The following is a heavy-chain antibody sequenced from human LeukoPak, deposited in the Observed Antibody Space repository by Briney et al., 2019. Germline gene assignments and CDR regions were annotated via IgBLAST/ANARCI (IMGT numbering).Heavy chain of an antibody. CDR3: ARDLNYGYYMDV. V-gene: IGHV4-59*12. CDR2: IYYSGST. CDR1: GGSISSYY. Sequence: SETLSLTCTVSGGSISSYYWSWIRQPPGKGLEWIGYIYYSGSTNYNPSLKSRVTISVDTSKNQFSLKLSSVTAADTAVYYCARDLNYGYYMDVWGKGTTVTVSS. J-gene: IGHJ6*03.